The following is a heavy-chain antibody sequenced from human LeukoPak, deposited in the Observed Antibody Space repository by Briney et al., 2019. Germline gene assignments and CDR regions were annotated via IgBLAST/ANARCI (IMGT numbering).Heavy chain of an antibody. CDR1: GFTFSTYW. D-gene: IGHD1-26*01. J-gene: IGHJ4*02. CDR2: IKGDESAR. Sequence: GGSLRLSCAASGFTFSTYWMAWVRQAPGKGVEWVANIKGDESARHQADSVKGRLTISRDNTQNSVYLQMNNLRGDDTAVYYCARDVVGSLDYWGQGTLVTVSS. CDR3: ARDVVGSLDY. V-gene: IGHV3-7*01.